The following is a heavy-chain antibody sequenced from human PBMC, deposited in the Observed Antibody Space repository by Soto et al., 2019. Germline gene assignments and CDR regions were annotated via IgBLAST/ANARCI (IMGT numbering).Heavy chain of an antibody. V-gene: IGHV1-3*01. J-gene: IGHJ4*02. Sequence: ASVKVSCKASGYTFTDYALHWVRQAPGQRLEWMGWMNAGVGNTLYSQKFQGRITITRDTSVSTAYMELNSLKSDDTAVYYCVMQRGGVVYWGQGTLVTVSS. D-gene: IGHD6-25*01. CDR1: GYTFTDYA. CDR3: VMQRGGVVY. CDR2: MNAGVGNT.